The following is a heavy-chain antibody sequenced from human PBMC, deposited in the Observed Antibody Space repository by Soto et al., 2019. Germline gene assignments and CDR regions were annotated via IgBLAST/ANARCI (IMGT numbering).Heavy chain of an antibody. Sequence: SETLSLTCTVSGGSISSGDYYWSWIRQPPGKGLEWIGYIYYSGSTYYNPSLKSRVTISVDTSKNQFSLKLSSVTAADTAVYYCARGRLPHYDFWSGYSLYFDYWGQGTLVTV. CDR1: GGSISSGDYY. V-gene: IGHV4-30-4*01. D-gene: IGHD3-3*01. CDR2: IYYSGST. CDR3: ARGRLPHYDFWSGYSLYFDY. J-gene: IGHJ4*02.